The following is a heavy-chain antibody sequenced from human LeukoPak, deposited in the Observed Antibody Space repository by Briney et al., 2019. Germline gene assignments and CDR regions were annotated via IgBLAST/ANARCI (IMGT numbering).Heavy chain of an antibody. CDR2: IYPSGTT. D-gene: IGHD6-13*01. V-gene: IGHV4-38-2*02. Sequence: SETLSLTCTVSGYPISSGYYWGWIRQPPGKGLEWIGNIYPSGTTYYNPSLKTRVTISVDTSKNQFSLKLSSVTAADTAVYFCARAYSSSWYFNWFDPWGQGTLVTVSS. CDR3: ARAYSSSWYFNWFDP. CDR1: GYPISSGYY. J-gene: IGHJ5*02.